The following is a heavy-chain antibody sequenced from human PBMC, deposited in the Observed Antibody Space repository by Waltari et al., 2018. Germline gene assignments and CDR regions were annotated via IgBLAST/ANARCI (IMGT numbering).Heavy chain of an antibody. J-gene: IGHJ4*02. CDR1: GFTFISYA. Sequence: EVQLLESGGGLVQPGGSLRLSCAASGFTFISYAMTWVRQAPGKWLGWVSSVMGPALPTFYASSLKGRFSVSRDNSKNTLYLQINGLRADDTAVYYCAKAGGIAAAEFQFDFWGRGTLVTVSS. V-gene: IGHV3-23*01. D-gene: IGHD6-13*01. CDR3: AKAGGIAAAEFQFDF. CDR2: VMGPALPT.